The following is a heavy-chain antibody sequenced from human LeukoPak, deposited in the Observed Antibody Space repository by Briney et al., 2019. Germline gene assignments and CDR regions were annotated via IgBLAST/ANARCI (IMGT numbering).Heavy chain of an antibody. V-gene: IGHV3-30-3*01. D-gene: IGHD6-13*01. CDR1: GFTFSSYA. CDR2: ISYDGSNK. Sequence: GSLRLSSAASGFTFSSYAMHWVRQAPGKGLEWVAVISYDGSNKYYADSVKGRFTISRDNSKNTLYLQMNSLRAEDTAVYYCARDGIAAAGTFDYWGQGTLVTVSS. J-gene: IGHJ4*02. CDR3: ARDGIAAAGTFDY.